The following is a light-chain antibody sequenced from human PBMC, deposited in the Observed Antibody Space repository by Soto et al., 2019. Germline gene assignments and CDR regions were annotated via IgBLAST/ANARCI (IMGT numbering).Light chain of an antibody. J-gene: IGLJ1*01. CDR2: DVS. CDR1: SSDVGGYNY. Sequence: QSVLTQPRSVSGSPGQSVTISCTGTSSDVGGYNYVSWYQQYPGKAPKLMIYDVSKRPSGVPDRFSGSKSGNTASLTISGLRAEDEDDYYCCSYAGSYTFVFGTGTQLTVL. V-gene: IGLV2-11*01. CDR3: CSYAGSYTFV.